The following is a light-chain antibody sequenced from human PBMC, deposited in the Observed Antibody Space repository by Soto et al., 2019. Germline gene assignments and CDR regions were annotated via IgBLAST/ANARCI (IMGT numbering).Light chain of an antibody. CDR2: EVS. V-gene: IGLV2-14*01. Sequence: QSALTQPASVSGSPGQSITISCTGTSSDIGGYNYVSWYQQHPGKAPKLMIYEVSNRPSSISNRFSGSKSGNTASLTISGLQPEDEADYYCSSYTTSNTLVFGGGTQLTVL. CDR3: SSYTTSNTLV. J-gene: IGLJ2*01. CDR1: SSDIGGYNY.